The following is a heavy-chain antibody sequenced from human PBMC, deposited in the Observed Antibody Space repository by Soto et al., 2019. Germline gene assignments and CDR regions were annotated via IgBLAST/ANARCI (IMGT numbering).Heavy chain of an antibody. CDR2: IYYSGST. V-gene: IGHV4-31*03. CDR1: GGSISSGFYY. J-gene: IGHJ3*02. CDR3: ARTYGDYKKSAFDI. Sequence: SETLSLTCTVSGGSISSGFYYWSWIRQHPGKGLEWIGYIYYSGSTYYNPSLKSRVTISVDTSKNQFSLKLSSVTAADTAVYYCARTYGDYKKSAFDIWGQGTMVTVSS. D-gene: IGHD4-17*01.